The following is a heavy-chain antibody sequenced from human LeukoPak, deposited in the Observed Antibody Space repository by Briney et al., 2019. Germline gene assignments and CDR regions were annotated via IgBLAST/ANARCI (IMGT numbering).Heavy chain of an antibody. D-gene: IGHD3-16*01. CDR1: GFTFSSYS. J-gene: IGHJ5*02. Sequence: GGSLRLSCAASGFTFSSYSMNWVRQAPGKGLEWVSSISSSSSYIYYADSVKGRFTISRDNSKNTLYLQMNSLRAEDTAVYYCAKDDNYIRFLSWGQGTLVTVSS. CDR3: AKDDNYIRFLS. V-gene: IGHV3-21*04. CDR2: ISSSSSYI.